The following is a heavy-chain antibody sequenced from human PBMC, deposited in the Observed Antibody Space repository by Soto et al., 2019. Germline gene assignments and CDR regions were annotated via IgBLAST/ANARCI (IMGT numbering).Heavy chain of an antibody. V-gene: IGHV1-2*04. J-gene: IGHJ5*02. D-gene: IGHD1-7*01. Sequence: ASVKVSCKASGYTFTGYYMHWVRQAPGQGLEWMGWINPNSGGTNYAQKFQGWVTMTRDTSISTAYMELSRLRSDDTAVYYCAISLELPRSSDPWCQATLVTGSS. CDR1: GYTFTGYY. CDR2: INPNSGGT. CDR3: AISLELPRSSDP.